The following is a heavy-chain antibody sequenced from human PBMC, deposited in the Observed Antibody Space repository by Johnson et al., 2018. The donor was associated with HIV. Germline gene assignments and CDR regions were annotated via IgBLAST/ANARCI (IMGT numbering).Heavy chain of an antibody. CDR2: ISYDGSNK. D-gene: IGHD3-16*01. CDR3: AKGLIMIVFGGGFAHDAFDM. J-gene: IGHJ3*02. Sequence: QVQLVESGGGLVQPGGSLRLSCADSGFTFSSYGMHWVRQAPGKGLEWVAVISYDGSNKYYADSVKGRFTISRDNSKNTLHLQMNSLRAEDTAVYYCAKGLIMIVFGGGFAHDAFDMWGQGTMVTVSS. CDR1: GFTFSSYG. V-gene: IGHV3-30*18.